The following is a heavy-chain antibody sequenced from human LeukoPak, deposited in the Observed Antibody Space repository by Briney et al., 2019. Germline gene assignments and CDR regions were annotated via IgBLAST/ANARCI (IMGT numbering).Heavy chain of an antibody. CDR3: ARGHYDVLAASYKWTPDY. V-gene: IGHV3-21*01. Sequence: GGSLRLSCAASGFTFSSYTMNWVRQAPGKGLEWVSSISSGSTYIYYADSVKGRFTTSRDNAKNSLSLQLNSLRVEDTAVYYCARGHYDVLAASYKWTPDYWGQGTLVTVSS. D-gene: IGHD3-9*01. CDR2: ISSGSTYI. J-gene: IGHJ4*02. CDR1: GFTFSSYT.